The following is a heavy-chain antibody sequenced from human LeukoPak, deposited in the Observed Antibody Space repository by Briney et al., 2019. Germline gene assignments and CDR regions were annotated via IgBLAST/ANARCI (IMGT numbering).Heavy chain of an antibody. CDR3: ARDRSIYRPEYSTAWDS. CDR1: GFTFSNYA. Sequence: PGGSLRLSCAASGFTFSNYAMSCVRQAPGKGLECVSPISGSGGTTFYADSVKGRFTISRENSKDTLYLEMNSLRAEDTAVYDCARDRSIYRPEYSTAWDSWGQGTLVTVSS. D-gene: IGHD6-19*01. J-gene: IGHJ4*02. CDR2: ISGSGGTT. V-gene: IGHV3-23*01.